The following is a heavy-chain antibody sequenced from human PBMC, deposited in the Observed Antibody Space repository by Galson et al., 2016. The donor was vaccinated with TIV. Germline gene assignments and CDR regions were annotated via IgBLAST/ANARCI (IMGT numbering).Heavy chain of an antibody. V-gene: IGHV3-9*01. J-gene: IGHJ6*02. CDR2: IHWSSSTT. CDR3: AKGAEEHVYHAMDV. CDR1: GFTFDAYA. Sequence: SLRLSCAAAGFTFDAYAMHWVRQAPGKGLEWVSGIHWSSSTTGYADSVKGRFTISRDNAKNSLYLQMNSLRGEDTALYYCAKGAEEHVYHAMDVWGQGTTVTVSS. D-gene: IGHD1-26*01.